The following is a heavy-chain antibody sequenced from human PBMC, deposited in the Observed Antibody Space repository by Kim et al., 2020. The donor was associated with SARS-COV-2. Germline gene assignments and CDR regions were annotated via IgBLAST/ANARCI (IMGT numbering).Heavy chain of an antibody. V-gene: IGHV3-30*04. CDR1: GFTFSSYA. CDR3: ARDLTHVDIVATTGYYGMDV. D-gene: IGHD5-12*01. CDR2: ISYDGSNK. Sequence: GGSLRLSCAASGFTFSSYAMHWVRQAPGKGLEWVAVISYDGSNKYYADSVKGRFTISRDNSKNTLYLQMNSLRAEDTAVYYCARDLTHVDIVATTGYYGMDVWGQGTTFTVSS. J-gene: IGHJ6*02.